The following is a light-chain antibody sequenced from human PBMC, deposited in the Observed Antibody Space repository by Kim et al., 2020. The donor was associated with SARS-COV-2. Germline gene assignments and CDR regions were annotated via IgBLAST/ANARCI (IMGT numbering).Light chain of an antibody. CDR1: QGIGND. J-gene: IGKJ2*01. Sequence: DIQMTQSPSSLSASVGDRVTITCRPSQGIGNDLGWYQQKPGKAPKRLIYAASSLQSGVPSRFSGSGSGTEFTLTISSLQPEDFATYYCLQYSSYPFTFGQGTKLEIK. CDR2: AAS. CDR3: LQYSSYPFT. V-gene: IGKV1-17*01.